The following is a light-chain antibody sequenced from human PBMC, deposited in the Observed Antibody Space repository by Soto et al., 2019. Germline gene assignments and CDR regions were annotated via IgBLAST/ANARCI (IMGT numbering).Light chain of an antibody. J-gene: IGKJ4*01. V-gene: IGKV1-39*01. CDR1: QSISSY. Sequence: DIQMTQSPSSLSASVGDRVTITCRASQSISSYLNCYQQKPGKAPKLLIYAASSLQSGVPSRFSGSGSGTDVTLTISSLQPEDFATYYCQQSYSTPLTFGGGTKVEIK. CDR2: AAS. CDR3: QQSYSTPLT.